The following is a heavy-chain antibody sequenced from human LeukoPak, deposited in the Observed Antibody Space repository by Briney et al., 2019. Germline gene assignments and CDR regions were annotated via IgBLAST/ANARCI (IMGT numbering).Heavy chain of an antibody. CDR2: IYSSGTT. CDR3: ARRVPGPQLREYVVYYFDH. V-gene: IGHV4-4*08. Sequence: SSETLSLTCTVSGGSIRRYYWSWIRQPPGKGLEWVGYIYSSGTTKYNPSLKSRATISLDTSKSQLSLSLTSVSAADTAVYYCARRVPGPQLREYVVYYFDHWGQGTLVTVSS. CDR1: GGSIRRYY. D-gene: IGHD2-15*01. J-gene: IGHJ4*02.